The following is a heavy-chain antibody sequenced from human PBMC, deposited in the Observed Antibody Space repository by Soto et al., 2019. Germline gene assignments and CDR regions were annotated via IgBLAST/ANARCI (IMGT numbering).Heavy chain of an antibody. V-gene: IGHV4-61*01. J-gene: IGHJ4*02. CDR3: ATSGDGYF. D-gene: IGHD2-21*01. CDR1: GGSVSSGSYY. Sequence: QVQLQESGPGLVKPSETLPLTCTVSGGSVSSGSYYWSWIRQPPGKGLEWIGYIYYSGSTNYNPSLKSRVTISVDTSKNQFSLKLSSVTAADTAVYYCATSGDGYFWGQGTLVTVSS. CDR2: IYYSGST.